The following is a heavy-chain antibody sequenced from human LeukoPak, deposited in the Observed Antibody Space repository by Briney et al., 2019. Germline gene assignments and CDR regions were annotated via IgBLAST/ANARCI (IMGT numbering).Heavy chain of an antibody. CDR2: INPNSGGT. CDR1: GYTFIGYY. Sequence: ASVKVSCKASGYTFIGYYIHWVRQAPGQGLEWMGWINPNSGGTNYAQKFQGRVTMTRDTSISTAYMELSRLRSDDTAVYYCARDTDTAIGLNWGQGTLVTVSS. J-gene: IGHJ4*02. D-gene: IGHD5-18*01. V-gene: IGHV1-2*02. CDR3: ARDTDTAIGLN.